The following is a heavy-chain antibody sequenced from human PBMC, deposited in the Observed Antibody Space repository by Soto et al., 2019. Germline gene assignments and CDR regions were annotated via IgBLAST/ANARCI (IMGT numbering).Heavy chain of an antibody. CDR2: IYYSGST. J-gene: IGHJ4*02. CDR1: GGSISSYY. Sequence: SETLSLTCTVSGGSISSYYWSWIRQPPGKGLEWIGYIYYSGSTNYNPSLKSRVTISVDTSKNQFSLKLSSVTAADTAVYYCAVPARGHSYGPFDYWGQGSLVTVSS. V-gene: IGHV4-59*08. D-gene: IGHD5-18*01. CDR3: AVPARGHSYGPFDY.